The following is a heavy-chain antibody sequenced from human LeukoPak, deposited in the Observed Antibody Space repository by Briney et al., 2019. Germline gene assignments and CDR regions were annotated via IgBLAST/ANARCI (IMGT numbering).Heavy chain of an antibody. CDR2: IIPILGIA. Sequence: SVKVSCKASGGTFSSYAISWVRQAPGQGLEWMGRIIPILGIANYAQKFQGRVTITADKSTSTAYMELSSLRSEGTAVYYCARDQQPIAAAAIGDYYYGMDVWGQGTTVTVSS. J-gene: IGHJ6*02. CDR3: ARDQQPIAAAAIGDYYYGMDV. V-gene: IGHV1-69*04. D-gene: IGHD6-13*01. CDR1: GGTFSSYA.